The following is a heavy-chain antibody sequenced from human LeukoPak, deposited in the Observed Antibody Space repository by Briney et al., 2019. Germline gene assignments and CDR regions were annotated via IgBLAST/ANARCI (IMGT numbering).Heavy chain of an antibody. CDR3: AKSGGSSGWLY. D-gene: IGHD6-19*01. V-gene: IGHV3-13*01. J-gene: IGHJ4*02. CDR1: GFTFSSYD. CDR2: IGTAGDT. Sequence: PGGSLRLSCAASGFTFSSYDMHWVRQATGKGLEWVSAIGTAGDTYYADSVKGRFTISRDDSKNTLYLQMHSLRAEDTAVYYCAKSGGSSGWLYWGQGTLVTVSS.